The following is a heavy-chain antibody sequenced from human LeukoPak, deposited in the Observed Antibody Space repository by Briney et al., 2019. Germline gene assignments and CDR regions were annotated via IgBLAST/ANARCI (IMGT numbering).Heavy chain of an antibody. Sequence: SETLSLTCTVSGGSISSSSDYWGWIRQPPGKGLEWIGSIYYSGSTYYNPSLKSRVTISVDTSKNQFSLKLSSVTAADTAVYYCARHGQERYYYDSSGYYAAFDIWGQGTMVTVSS. CDR1: GGSISSSSDY. CDR2: IYYSGST. J-gene: IGHJ3*02. CDR3: ARHGQERYYYDSSGYYAAFDI. D-gene: IGHD3-22*01. V-gene: IGHV4-39*01.